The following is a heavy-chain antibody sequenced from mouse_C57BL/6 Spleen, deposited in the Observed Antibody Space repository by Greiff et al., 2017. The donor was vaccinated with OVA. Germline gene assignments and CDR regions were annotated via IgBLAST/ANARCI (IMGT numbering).Heavy chain of an antibody. J-gene: IGHJ2*01. CDR1: GYAFSSYW. Sequence: VQLQQSGAELVKPGASVKISCKASGYAFSSYWMNWVKQRPGKGLEWIGQIYPGDGDTNYNGKFKGKATLTADKSSSTAYMQLSSLTSEDSAVYFCARFAPYYDYDYWGQGTTLTVSS. V-gene: IGHV1-80*01. CDR2: IYPGDGDT. D-gene: IGHD2-4*01. CDR3: ARFAPYYDYDY.